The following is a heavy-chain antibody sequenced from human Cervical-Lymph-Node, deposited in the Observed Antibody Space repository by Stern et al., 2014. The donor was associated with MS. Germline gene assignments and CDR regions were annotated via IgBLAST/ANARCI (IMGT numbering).Heavy chain of an antibody. V-gene: IGHV1-69*01. CDR2: ITPIYATA. CDR3: ARGAAYSSSFFDY. J-gene: IGHJ4*02. CDR1: RGTFRNYS. D-gene: IGHD2-2*01. Sequence: QVQLVQSGAEVKKPGSSVKVSCRASRGTFRNYSISWVRHAPGQGLEWLGGITPIYATAIYAQKFQGRVTIIADESTDTAYLELSSLMSEDTAVYYCARGAAYSSSFFDYWGQGTLVTVSS.